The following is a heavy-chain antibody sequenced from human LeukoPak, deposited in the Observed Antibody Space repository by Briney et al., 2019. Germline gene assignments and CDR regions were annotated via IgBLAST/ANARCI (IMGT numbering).Heavy chain of an antibody. CDR3: ASRLAGYYYGSGTPLTMDV. D-gene: IGHD3-10*01. CDR1: GDSISGYY. J-gene: IGHJ6*02. CDR2: IYYSGST. Sequence: PSETLSLTCTVSGDSISGYYWNWIRQPPGKGLEWIGYIYYSGSTNYNPSLKSRVTISVDTSKNQFSLKLSSVTAADTAVYYCASRLAGYYYGSGTPLTMDVWGQGTTVTVSS. V-gene: IGHV4-59*12.